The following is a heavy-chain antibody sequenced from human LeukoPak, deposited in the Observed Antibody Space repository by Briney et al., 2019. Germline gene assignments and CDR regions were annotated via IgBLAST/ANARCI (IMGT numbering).Heavy chain of an antibody. J-gene: IGHJ4*02. D-gene: IGHD3-3*01. CDR2: INHSGST. CDR1: GGSFSGYY. V-gene: IGHV4-34*01. CDR3: ARSLSFWSGYYPPDY. Sequence: SETLSLTCAVYGGSFSGYYWSWIRQPPGKGLEWIGEINHSGSTNYNPSLKSRVTISVDTSENQFSLKLSSVTAADTAVYYCARSLSFWSGYYPPDYWGQGTLVTVSS.